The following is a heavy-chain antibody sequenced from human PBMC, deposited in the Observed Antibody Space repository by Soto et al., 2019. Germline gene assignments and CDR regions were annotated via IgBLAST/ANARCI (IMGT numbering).Heavy chain of an antibody. V-gene: IGHV3-30-3*01. J-gene: IGHJ6*02. CDR2: ISHDGGSK. CDR1: GFTFRNYA. CDR3: AKDPPGGPALSV. Sequence: PGGSLSLSCAASGFTFRNYAMHWVRQAPGKGLEWVAVISHDGGSKYYADSVKGRFTISRDNSKNTLYLQMNGLRAEDTAVYYCAKDPPGGPALSVWGQGTTVTVSS.